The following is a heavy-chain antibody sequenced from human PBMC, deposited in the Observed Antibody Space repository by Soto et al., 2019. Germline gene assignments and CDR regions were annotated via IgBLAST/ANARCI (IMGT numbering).Heavy chain of an antibody. CDR2: IYYSGST. J-gene: IGHJ6*02. V-gene: IGHV4-39*01. D-gene: IGHD6-13*01. CDR1: GGSIGSSSYY. CDR3: ARRESKQQLVRDYYYGMDV. Sequence: SSETLSLTCTVSGGSIGSSSYYWGWIRQPPGKGLEWIGSIYYSGSTYYNPSLKSRVTISVDTSKNQFSLKLSSVTAADTAVYYCARRESKQQLVRDYYYGMDVWGQGTTVTVSS.